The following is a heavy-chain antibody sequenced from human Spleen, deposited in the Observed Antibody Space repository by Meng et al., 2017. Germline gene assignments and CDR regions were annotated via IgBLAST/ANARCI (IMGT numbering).Heavy chain of an antibody. CDR3: ARGLRGITMVRGVHGYFDY. Sequence: GESLKISCAASGFTFSSYAMSWVRQAPGKGLEWVSYISSSGSTIYYADSVKGRFTISRDNAKNSLYLQMNSLRAEDTAVYYCARGLRGITMVRGVHGYFDYWGQGTLVTVSS. D-gene: IGHD3-10*01. V-gene: IGHV3-48*03. CDR1: GFTFSSYA. J-gene: IGHJ4*02. CDR2: ISSSGSTI.